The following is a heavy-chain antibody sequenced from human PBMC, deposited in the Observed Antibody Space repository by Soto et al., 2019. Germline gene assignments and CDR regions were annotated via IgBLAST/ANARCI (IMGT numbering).Heavy chain of an antibody. CDR3: ARPRSGSYYYGMDV. V-gene: IGHV1-8*01. Sequence: AASVKVSCKASGYTFTSYDINWVRQATGQGLEWMGWMNPNSGNTGYAQKFQGRVTMTRNTSIITAYMELSSLRSEDTAVYYCARPRSGSYYYGMDVWGQGTAVTVSS. CDR2: MNPNSGNT. CDR1: GYTFTSYD. J-gene: IGHJ6*02. D-gene: IGHD3-3*01.